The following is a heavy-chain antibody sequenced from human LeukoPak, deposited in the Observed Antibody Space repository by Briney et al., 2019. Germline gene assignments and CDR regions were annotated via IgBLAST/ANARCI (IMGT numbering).Heavy chain of an antibody. CDR1: GGSFSGYY. D-gene: IGHD3-3*01. Sequence: PSETLSLTCAVYGGSFSGYYWSWIRQPPGKGLEWIGEINHSGSTNYNPSLKRRVTISVDTSKNQFSLKLSSVTAADTAVYYCSRGHYDFWSGPLDYWGQGTLVTVSS. V-gene: IGHV4-34*01. CDR2: INHSGST. CDR3: SRGHYDFWSGPLDY. J-gene: IGHJ4*02.